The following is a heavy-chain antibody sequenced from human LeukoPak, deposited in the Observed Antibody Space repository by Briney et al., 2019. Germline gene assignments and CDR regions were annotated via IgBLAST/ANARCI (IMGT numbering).Heavy chain of an antibody. J-gene: IGHJ4*02. Sequence: SETLSLTCTVSGGSISNYYWSWIRRPPGKGLEWIGHIYYSGSTNYNPSLKSRVTISADTSKNQFSLKLSSVTAADTAVYYCARPTAGGYFDYWGQGTLVTVSS. CDR3: ARPTAGGYFDY. CDR2: IYYSGST. V-gene: IGHV4-59*01. D-gene: IGHD6-13*01. CDR1: GGSISNYY.